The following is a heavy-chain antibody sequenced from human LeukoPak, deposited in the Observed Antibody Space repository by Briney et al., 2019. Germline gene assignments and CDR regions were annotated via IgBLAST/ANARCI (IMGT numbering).Heavy chain of an antibody. J-gene: IGHJ4*02. CDR3: ARLVGSSWYHEVLFGRDY. CDR2: IHYRGNT. CDR1: GGSISSSSYY. V-gene: IGHV4-39*01. D-gene: IGHD6-13*01. Sequence: SETLSLTCTVSGGSISSSSYYWGWIRQPPGEGLEWIGTIHYRGNTYYNPSLKSRVAISVDTSKNQFSLKLTSVTAADTAMYYCARLVGSSWYHEVLFGRDYWGQGTLVTVSS.